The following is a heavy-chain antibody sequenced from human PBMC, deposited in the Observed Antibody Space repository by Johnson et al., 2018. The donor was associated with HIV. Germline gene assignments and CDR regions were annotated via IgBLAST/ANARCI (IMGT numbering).Heavy chain of an antibody. J-gene: IGHJ3*02. D-gene: IGHD1-1*01. CDR2: IYSGGST. Sequence: VQLVESGGGVVQPGRSLRLSCAASGFTFSSYAMSWVRQAPGKGLEWVSVIYSGGSTYYADSVKGRFTISRDNSKNTLYLQMNSLRAEDTAVYYCARAGPVVWKAFDIWGQGTMVTVSS. V-gene: IGHV3-66*01. CDR1: GFTFSSYA. CDR3: ARAGPVVWKAFDI.